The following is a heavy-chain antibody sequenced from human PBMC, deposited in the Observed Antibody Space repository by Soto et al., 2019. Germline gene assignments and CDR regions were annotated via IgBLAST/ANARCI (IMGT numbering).Heavy chain of an antibody. J-gene: IGHJ4*01. CDR1: GFTFNNYW. V-gene: IGHV3-7*01. CDR3: VRGMNPLF. CDR2: IKQDGSEK. Sequence: GGSLRLSCAASGFTFNNYWMTWVRQAPGRGLEWVANIKQDGSEKYYVDSVKGRFTISRDNAKNSLYLQMNSLRADDTAVYFCVRGMNPLFGGQGTLVTVSS.